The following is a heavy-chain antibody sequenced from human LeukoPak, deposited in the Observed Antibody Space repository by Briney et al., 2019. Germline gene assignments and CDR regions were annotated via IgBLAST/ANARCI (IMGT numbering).Heavy chain of an antibody. V-gene: IGHV4-59*01. D-gene: IGHD6-13*01. CDR2: TYYSGST. CDR1: GGSISSYY. Sequence: SETLSLTCTVSGGSISSYYWSWIRQPPGKGLEWIGYTYYSGSTNYNPSLKSRVTISVDTSKNQFSLKLSSVTAADTAVYYCASAIAAAGTVDAFDIWGQGTMVTVSS. CDR3: ASAIAAAGTVDAFDI. J-gene: IGHJ3*02.